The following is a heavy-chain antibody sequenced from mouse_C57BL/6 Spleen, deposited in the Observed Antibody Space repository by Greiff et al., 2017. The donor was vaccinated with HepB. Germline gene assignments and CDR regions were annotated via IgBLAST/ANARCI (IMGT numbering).Heavy chain of an antibody. CDR3: ARPHYYGSSYGYFDV. CDR1: GYTFTSYW. CDR2: INPSNGGT. J-gene: IGHJ1*03. Sequence: QVQLQQPGTELVKPGASVKLSCKASGYTFTSYWMRWVKQRPGQGLEWIGNINPSNGGTNYNEKFKSKATLTVDKSSSTAYMQLSSLTSEDSAVYNCARPHYYGSSYGYFDVWGTGTTVTVSS. D-gene: IGHD1-1*01. V-gene: IGHV1-53*01.